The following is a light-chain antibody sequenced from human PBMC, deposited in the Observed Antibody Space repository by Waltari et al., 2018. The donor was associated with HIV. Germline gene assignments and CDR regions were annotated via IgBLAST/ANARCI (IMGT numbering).Light chain of an antibody. CDR2: GAS. J-gene: IGKJ1*01. CDR1: QSVSNS. CDR3: QQYNSWPRT. V-gene: IGKV3-15*01. Sequence: EIVMTQSPATLSVSPGGRATLSCRASQSVSNSLVRYQQRPGQAPRLLIYGASTRATGIPGRFSGSGSGTEFTLTINSLQSEDFAVYYCQQYNSWPRTFGQGTKVEVK.